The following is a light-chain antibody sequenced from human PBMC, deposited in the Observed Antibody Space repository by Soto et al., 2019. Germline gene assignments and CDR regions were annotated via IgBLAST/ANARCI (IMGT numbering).Light chain of an antibody. CDR3: QQYGSSPRT. CDR2: SAV. CDR1: QSVSSSY. V-gene: IGKV3-20*01. J-gene: IGKJ1*01. Sequence: EIVLTQSPGTLSLSPGERATLSCRASQSVSSSYLAWYQQKPGQAPRLLIYSAVNRATGILDRFSGSEYGIDFTLTISNLEPEDFAVYYCQQYGSSPRTFGQGTKVEI.